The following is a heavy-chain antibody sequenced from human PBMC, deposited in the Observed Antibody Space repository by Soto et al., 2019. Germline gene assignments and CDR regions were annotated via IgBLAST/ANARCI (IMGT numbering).Heavy chain of an antibody. CDR2: KRNNVNGENK. CDR3: TIALGGVLRF. D-gene: IGHD3-16*01. V-gene: IGHV3-72*01. J-gene: IGHJ4*02. Sequence: EAQLVESGGDLVQPGGSLRLSCVASGLTFSGHCMDWVRQAPGKGLEWVALKRNNVNGENKEYAASVQGRFTISRDDSANSLFLQNNTLKTEDTAVYYCTIALGGVLRFWGQGTLVTVSS. CDR1: GLTFSGHC.